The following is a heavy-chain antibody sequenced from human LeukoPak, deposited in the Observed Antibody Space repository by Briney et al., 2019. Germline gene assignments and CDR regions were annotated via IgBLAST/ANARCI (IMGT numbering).Heavy chain of an antibody. CDR2: ISSSSTI. Sequence: GGSLRLSCAASGFTFSSYSMNWVRQAPGKGLEWVSYISSSSTIYYADSVKGRFTISRDNAKNSLYLQMNSLRAEDTAVYYCARSELRGYYYYYMDVWGKGTTVTVSS. CDR3: ARSELRGYYYYYMDV. V-gene: IGHV3-48*01. CDR1: GFTFSSYS. J-gene: IGHJ6*03. D-gene: IGHD1-7*01.